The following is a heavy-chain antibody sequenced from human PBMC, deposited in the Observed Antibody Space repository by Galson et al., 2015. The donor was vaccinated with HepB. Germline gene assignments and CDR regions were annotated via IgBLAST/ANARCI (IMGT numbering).Heavy chain of an antibody. J-gene: IGHJ4*02. CDR3: ARGYAGYSSGWYPFSFGY. Sequence: SLRLSCAASGFTFSSYAMHWVRQAPGKGLEWVAVISYDGSNKYYADSVKGRFTISRDNSKNTLYLQMNSLRAEDTAVYYCARGYAGYSSGWYPFSFGYWGQGTLVTVSS. CDR2: ISYDGSNK. V-gene: IGHV3-30*04. CDR1: GFTFSSYA. D-gene: IGHD6-19*01.